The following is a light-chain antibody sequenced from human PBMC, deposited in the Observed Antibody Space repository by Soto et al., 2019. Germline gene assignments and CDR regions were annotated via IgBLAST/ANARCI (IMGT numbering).Light chain of an antibody. CDR3: SSYAGSNNFYV. CDR2: EVS. CDR1: SSDVGGYNC. J-gene: IGLJ1*01. Sequence: QSVLTQPPSASGSPGQPVTISCTGTSSDVGGYNCVSWYQQHPGKAPKLMIYEVSKRPSGVPDRFSGSKSGNTASLTVSGLQAEDEADYYSSSYAGSNNFYVFGTGTKVTVL. V-gene: IGLV2-8*01.